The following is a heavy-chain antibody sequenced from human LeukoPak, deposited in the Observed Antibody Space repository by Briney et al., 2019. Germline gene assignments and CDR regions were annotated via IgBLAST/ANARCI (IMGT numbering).Heavy chain of an antibody. Sequence: GGSLRLSCAASGFTFSDYYMSWIRQAPGKGLEWVSYISSSSSYTNYADSVKGRFTISRDNAKNSLYLRMNSLRAEDTAVYYCARTYYDSSGYRFDSWGQGTLVTVSS. V-gene: IGHV3-11*03. CDR1: GFTFSDYY. CDR2: ISSSSSYT. D-gene: IGHD3-22*01. CDR3: ARTYYDSSGYRFDS. J-gene: IGHJ4*02.